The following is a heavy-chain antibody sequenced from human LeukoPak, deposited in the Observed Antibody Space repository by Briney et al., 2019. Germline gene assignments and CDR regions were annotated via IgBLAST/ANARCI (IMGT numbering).Heavy chain of an antibody. CDR2: TYYRSTWYN. Sequence: SQTLSLTCAISGDSVSRNSVTWNWIRQSPSRGLEWLGRTYYRSTWYNDYAVSVRGRITVNPDTSKNQFSLHLNSVTREDTAVYYCARRLTQYDCFDPWGQGILVTVSS. V-gene: IGHV6-1*01. CDR3: ARRLTQYDCFDP. J-gene: IGHJ5*02. CDR1: GDSVSRNSVT. D-gene: IGHD2-2*01.